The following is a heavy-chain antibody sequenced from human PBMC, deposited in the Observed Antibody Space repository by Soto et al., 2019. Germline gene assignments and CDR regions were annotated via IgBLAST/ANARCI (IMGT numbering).Heavy chain of an antibody. CDR2: ISGSGGST. V-gene: IGHV3-23*01. CDR1: GHTFQNYA. CDR3: AKVPRGIGVVPAGLN. D-gene: IGHD2-2*01. Sequence: EVQLLESGGGSVQPGGSLRLSCVASGHTFQNYAMTWVRQAPGKGLEWVSGISGSGGSTYYADSVRGRFTISRDDSKKSPHLQMSSLRAEDTAVYYCAKVPRGIGVVPAGLNWGQGTLVTVSS. J-gene: IGHJ4*02.